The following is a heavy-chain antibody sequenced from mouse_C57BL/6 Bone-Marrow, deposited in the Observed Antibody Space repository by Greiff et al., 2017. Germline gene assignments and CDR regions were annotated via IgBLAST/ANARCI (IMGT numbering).Heavy chain of an antibody. V-gene: IGHV1-55*01. CDR2: LYPGSGST. CDR3: KGYYGSSPWYFDV. CDR1: GYTFTSYW. D-gene: IGHD1-1*01. Sequence: QVHVKQPEAELVKPGASVKMSCKASGYTFTSYWITWVKQRPGQGLEWIGDLYPGSGSTNYNEKFKSKATLTVDTSSSTAYMQLSSLTSEDSAVYYCKGYYGSSPWYFDVWGTGTTVTVSS. J-gene: IGHJ1*03.